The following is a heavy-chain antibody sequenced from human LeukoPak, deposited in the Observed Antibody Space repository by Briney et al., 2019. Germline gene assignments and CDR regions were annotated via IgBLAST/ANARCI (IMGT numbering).Heavy chain of an antibody. V-gene: IGHV1-69*01. D-gene: IGHD2-21*02. Sequence: SVKVSCKASGGTFSSYAISWVRQAPGQGLEWMGGIIPIFGTANYAQKFQGRVTITADESTSTAYMELSSLRSEDTAVYYCARDPTVVVVTAIPYFDYWGQGTLVTVSS. CDR2: IIPIFGTA. CDR1: GGTFSSYA. J-gene: IGHJ4*02. CDR3: ARDPTVVVVTAIPYFDY.